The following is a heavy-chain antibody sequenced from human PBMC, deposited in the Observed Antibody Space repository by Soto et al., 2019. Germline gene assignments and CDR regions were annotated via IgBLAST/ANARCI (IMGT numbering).Heavy chain of an antibody. J-gene: IGHJ4*02. CDR2: ISGSGGST. V-gene: IGHV3-23*01. CDR3: AKGTLYCSSTSCYVNY. Sequence: PGGSLRLSCAASGFTLSSYAMSWVRQAPGKGLEWVSAISGSGGSTYYADSVKGRFTISRDNSKNTLYLQMNSLRAEDTAVYYCAKGTLYCSSTSCYVNYWGQGTLVTVSS. D-gene: IGHD2-2*01. CDR1: GFTLSSYA.